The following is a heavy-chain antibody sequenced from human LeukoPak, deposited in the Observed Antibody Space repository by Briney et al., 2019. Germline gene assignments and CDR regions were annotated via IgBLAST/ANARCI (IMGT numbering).Heavy chain of an antibody. V-gene: IGHV3-30*18. D-gene: IGHD1-1*01. J-gene: IGHJ5*02. CDR2: ISNDGSTK. Sequence: QPGGSLRLSCAASGFTFSNYGMHWVRQAPGRGLEWVAVISNDGSTKYYADSVKGRFTISRENFRNTLYLQMNSLGAEDTAVYYCAKESPGRWNLNPWGQGTLVTVSS. CDR1: GFTFSNYG. CDR3: AKESPGRWNLNP.